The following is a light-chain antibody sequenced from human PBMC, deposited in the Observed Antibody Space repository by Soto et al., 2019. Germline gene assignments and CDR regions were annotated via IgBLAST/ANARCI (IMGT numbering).Light chain of an antibody. J-gene: IGKJ1*01. Sequence: IQMTQSPSTLSASVGDTVTITCRASQTISVSLAWYRQKPGKAPNLLIYDASTLQEGVPSRFSGSGSGTDFTLTVTRLQPDDFTTYFCQQYDKYSTFGHGTKVDVK. CDR1: QTISVS. V-gene: IGKV1-5*01. CDR2: DAS. CDR3: QQYDKYST.